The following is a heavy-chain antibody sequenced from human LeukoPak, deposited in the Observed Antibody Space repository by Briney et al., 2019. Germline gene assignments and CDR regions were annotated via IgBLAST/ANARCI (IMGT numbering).Heavy chain of an antibody. CDR2: INHSGST. J-gene: IGHJ4*02. Sequence: SETLSLTCAVYGGSFSGYYWSWIRQPPGKGLEWIGEINHSGSTNYNPSLKSRVTISVDTSKNQFSLKLSSVTAADTAVYYCARESARTTPGGWGQGTLVTVSS. D-gene: IGHD2-2*01. CDR3: ARESARTTPGG. CDR1: GGSFSGYY. V-gene: IGHV4-34*01.